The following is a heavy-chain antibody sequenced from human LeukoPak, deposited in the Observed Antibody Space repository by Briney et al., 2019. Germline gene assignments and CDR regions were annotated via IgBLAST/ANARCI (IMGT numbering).Heavy chain of an antibody. D-gene: IGHD5-24*01. CDR2: IRYDGSNK. CDR3: AKDRIGGDGYNSVWDY. J-gene: IGHJ4*02. CDR1: GFTFSGYG. Sequence: GGSLRLSCAASGFTFSGYGMHWVRQAPGKGLEWVAFIRYDGSNKYYADSVKGRFTISRDNSKNTLYLQMNSLRAEDTAVYYCAKDRIGGDGYNSVWDYWGQGTLVTVSS. V-gene: IGHV3-30*02.